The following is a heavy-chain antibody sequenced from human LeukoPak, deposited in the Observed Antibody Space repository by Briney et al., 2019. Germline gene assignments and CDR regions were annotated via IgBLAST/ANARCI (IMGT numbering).Heavy chain of an antibody. V-gene: IGHV3-21*01. CDR1: GFTFSGYG. CDR3: ARDLGYDDY. Sequence: GGSLRLSCAASGFTFSGYGMNWVRQAPGKGLEGVSSISSSSSHIYYADSLKGRFTISRDNAKNSLYLQMNTLRAEDTAVYYCARDLGYDDYWGQGTLVTVSS. J-gene: IGHJ4*02. CDR2: ISSSSSHI. D-gene: IGHD5-12*01.